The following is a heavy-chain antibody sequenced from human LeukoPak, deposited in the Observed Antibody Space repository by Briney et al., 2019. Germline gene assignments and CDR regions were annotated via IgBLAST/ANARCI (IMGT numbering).Heavy chain of an antibody. CDR2: ISGSGGST. CDR1: GFTFSSYA. D-gene: IGHD5-24*01. CDR3: AKVLVEMATIGFHLPLYYFDY. V-gene: IGHV3-23*01. Sequence: QPGGSLRLSCAASGFTFSSYAMSWVRQAPGKGLEWVSAISGSGGSTYYADSVKGRFTISRDNSKNTLYLQMNSLRAEDTAVYYCAKVLVEMATIGFHLPLYYFDYWGQGTLVTVSS. J-gene: IGHJ4*02.